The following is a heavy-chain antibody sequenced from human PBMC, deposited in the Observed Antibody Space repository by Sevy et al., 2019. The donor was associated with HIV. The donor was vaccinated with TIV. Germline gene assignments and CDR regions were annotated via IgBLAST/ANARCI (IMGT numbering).Heavy chain of an antibody. Sequence: GGCLRLSCAASGFTFSNYNMVWVRQAPGKGLEWVSYITFSSNTIYYADSVKGRFTISRDNAKKSLYLQMNSLRAEDTAVYYCVRHQLRVSATGFDYWGQGTLVTVSS. V-gene: IGHV3-48*01. CDR3: VRHQLRVSATGFDY. CDR1: GFTFSNYN. D-gene: IGHD6-13*01. J-gene: IGHJ4*02. CDR2: ITFSSNTI.